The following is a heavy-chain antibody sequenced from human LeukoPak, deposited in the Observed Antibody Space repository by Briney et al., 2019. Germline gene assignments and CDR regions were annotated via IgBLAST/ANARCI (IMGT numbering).Heavy chain of an antibody. V-gene: IGHV4-59*01. CDR2: IYYSGST. CDR3: ARDVSSGWYGYFQH. J-gene: IGHJ1*01. Sequence: SETLSLTCTVSGGSISSYYWSWIRQPPGKGLEWIGYIYYSGSTNYSPSLKSRVTISVDTSKNQFSLKLSSVTAADTAVYYCARDVSSGWYGYFQHWGQGTLVTVSS. CDR1: GGSISSYY. D-gene: IGHD6-19*01.